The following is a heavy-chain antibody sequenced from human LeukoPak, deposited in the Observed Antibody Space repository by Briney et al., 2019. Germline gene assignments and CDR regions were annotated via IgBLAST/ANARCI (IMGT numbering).Heavy chain of an antibody. CDR1: RFTFSDYY. J-gene: IGHJ4*02. D-gene: IGHD6-13*01. Sequence: PGGSLRLSCAASRFTFSDYYMSRIRQAPGKGLEWVSCISSSGNIMYYADSLKGRFTISRDNAKNSLYLQMNSLRAEDTAVYYCAREGVGYSSRFDYWGQGTLVTVSS. CDR2: ISSSGNIM. V-gene: IGHV3-11*01. CDR3: AREGVGYSSRFDY.